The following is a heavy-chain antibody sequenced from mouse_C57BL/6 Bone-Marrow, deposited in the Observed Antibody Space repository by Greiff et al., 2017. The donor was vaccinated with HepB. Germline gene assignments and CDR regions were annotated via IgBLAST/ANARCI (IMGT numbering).Heavy chain of an antibody. CDR3: ARHYGSSYHYFDY. V-gene: IGHV2-9-1*01. D-gene: IGHD1-1*01. Sequence: VKLMESGPGLVAPSQSLSITCTVSGFSLTSYAISWVRQPPGKGLEWLGVIWTGGGTNYNSALKSRLSISKDNSKSQVFLKMNSLQTDDTARYYCARHYGSSYHYFDYWGQGTTLTVSS. CDR2: IWTGGGT. J-gene: IGHJ2*01. CDR1: GFSLTSYA.